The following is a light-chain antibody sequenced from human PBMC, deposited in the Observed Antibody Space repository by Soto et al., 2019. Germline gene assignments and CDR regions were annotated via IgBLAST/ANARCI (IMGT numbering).Light chain of an antibody. CDR2: DAS. V-gene: IGKV1-39*01. Sequence: DIQMTQSPSSLSASLGDRVTITCRASQSISTYLNWYKQRPGKAPHLLIQDASTLQSGVPSRFSGSGSGTDFTLTISSLQLEDFAAYYCQQSYTFPSTFGPGTKVDI. J-gene: IGKJ3*01. CDR3: QQSYTFPST. CDR1: QSISTY.